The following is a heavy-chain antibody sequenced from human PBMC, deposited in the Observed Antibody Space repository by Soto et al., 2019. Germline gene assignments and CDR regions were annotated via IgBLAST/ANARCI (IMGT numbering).Heavy chain of an antibody. Sequence: SETLSLTCTVSGGSINSRYWWSWVRQSPGKGLEWIGEIYHSGSTNYNPSLKSRVTISVDKSKNQFSLNLSSVTAADTAVYYCARDQNGSGNYYTRYFDYWGQGTLVTVS. CDR2: IYHSGST. CDR1: GGSINSRYW. CDR3: ARDQNGSGNYYTRYFDY. D-gene: IGHD3-10*01. V-gene: IGHV4-4*02. J-gene: IGHJ4*02.